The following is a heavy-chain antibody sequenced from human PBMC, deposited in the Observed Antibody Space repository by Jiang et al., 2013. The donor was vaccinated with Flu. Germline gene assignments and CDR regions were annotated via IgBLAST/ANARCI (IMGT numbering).Heavy chain of an antibody. CDR3: ARSRGYSYLDNWFDP. CDR1: GGSISSYY. Sequence: GPGLVKPSETLSLTCTVSGGSISSYYWSWIRQPPGKGLEWIGYIYYSGSTNYNPSLKSRVTISVDTSKNQFSLKLSSVTAADTAVYYCARSRGYSYLDNWFDPWGQGTLVTVSS. J-gene: IGHJ5*02. D-gene: IGHD5-18*01. V-gene: IGHV4-59*08. CDR2: IYYSGST.